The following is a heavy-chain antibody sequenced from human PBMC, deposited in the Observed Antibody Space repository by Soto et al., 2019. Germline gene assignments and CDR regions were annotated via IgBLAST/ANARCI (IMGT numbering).Heavy chain of an antibody. D-gene: IGHD5-12*01. J-gene: IGHJ4*02. V-gene: IGHV4-34*01. CDR3: ARRRGVQWLRFLFDY. CDR1: GGSFSGYY. CDR2: INHSGST. Sequence: SETLSLTCAVYGGSFSGYYWSWIRQPPGKGLEWIGEINHSGSTNYNPSLKSRVTISVDTSKNQFSLKLSSVTAADTAVYYCARRRGVQWLRFLFDYWGQGTLVTVSS.